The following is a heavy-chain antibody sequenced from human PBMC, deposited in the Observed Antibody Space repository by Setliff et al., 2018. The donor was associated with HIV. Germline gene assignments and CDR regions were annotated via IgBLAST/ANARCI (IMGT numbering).Heavy chain of an antibody. J-gene: IGHJ4*02. V-gene: IGHV4-4*09. CDR1: GGSISSYY. CDR2: IYPSGST. D-gene: IGHD3-3*01. CDR3: ARHANYDFWSGYWGYYFDY. Sequence: PSETLSLTCTVSGGSISSYYWSWIRQPPGKGLEWIGYIYPSGSTNYNPSLKSRVTISVDTSKNQFSLKLSSVTAADTAVYYCARHANYDFWSGYWGYYFDYWGQGTLVTVSS.